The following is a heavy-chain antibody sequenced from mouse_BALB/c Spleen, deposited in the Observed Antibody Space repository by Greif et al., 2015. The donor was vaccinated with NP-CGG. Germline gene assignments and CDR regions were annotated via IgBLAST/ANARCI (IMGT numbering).Heavy chain of an antibody. CDR1: GYTFTSYW. Sequence: QVQLQQSGAELVKPGASVKLSCKASGYTFTSYWMHWVKQRPGQGLEWIGEINPSNGRTNYNEKFKSKATLTVDKSSSTAYMQLSSLTSEDSAVYYCARIEYGNYGGYAADYWGQGTSVTVSS. CDR2: INPSNGRT. J-gene: IGHJ4*01. CDR3: ARIEYGNYGGYAADY. V-gene: IGHV1S81*02. D-gene: IGHD2-10*02.